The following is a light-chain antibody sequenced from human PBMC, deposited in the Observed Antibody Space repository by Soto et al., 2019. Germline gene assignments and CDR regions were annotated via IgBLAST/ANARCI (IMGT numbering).Light chain of an antibody. J-gene: IGKJ2*01. CDR2: GAS. V-gene: IGKV3-20*01. CDR3: QQYGTSPPYT. CDR1: QSVTSSY. Sequence: EIVVTQSPGTLSLSPGERATLSCRASQSVTSSYLARYQQKPGQAPRLLIYGASNGATGVPDRFSGSGSGTDFTLTIIRLEPEDFAVYYCQQYGTSPPYTFGQGTKLEIK.